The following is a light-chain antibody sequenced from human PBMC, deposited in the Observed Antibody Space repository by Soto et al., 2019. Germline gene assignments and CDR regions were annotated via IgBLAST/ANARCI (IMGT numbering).Light chain of an antibody. Sequence: QSALTQPASVSGSPGQSITISCTGTSSDVGGYNYVSWYQQHPGKAPKLMIYEVSNRPSGVSNRFSGSKSGNTASLTISGLQAEDEADYHCSSYTSSSSFGFGTGTKVTV. J-gene: IGLJ1*01. V-gene: IGLV2-14*01. CDR2: EVS. CDR3: SSYTSSSSFG. CDR1: SSDVGGYNY.